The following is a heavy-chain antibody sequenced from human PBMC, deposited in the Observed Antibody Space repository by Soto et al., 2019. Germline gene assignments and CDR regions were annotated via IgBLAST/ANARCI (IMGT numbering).Heavy chain of an antibody. CDR3: TTDSRTTMPEVRFDF. V-gene: IGHV3-15*07. CDR2: IRSQSDGGSG. Sequence: EVQLEESGGGVVMPGGSLRLSCAASGFTLHNAWRNWVRQPPGAGLEWVGRIRSQSDGGSGDYAAPVKGRFVVSRDDSKNMVYLQMNSLKIEDTAVYHCTTDSRTTMPEVRFDFWGHGTLVTVSS. CDR1: GFTLHNAW. J-gene: IGHJ4*01. D-gene: IGHD2-2*01.